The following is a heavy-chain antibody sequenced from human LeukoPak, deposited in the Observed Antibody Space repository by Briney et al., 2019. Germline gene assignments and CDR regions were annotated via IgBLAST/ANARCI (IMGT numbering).Heavy chain of an antibody. CDR1: GGIFSSYA. CDR2: IIPISGIA. V-gene: IGHV1-69*04. CDR3: ARDTDSSSSRVYYFDY. D-gene: IGHD6-6*01. J-gene: IGHJ4*02. Sequence: GSSVKVSCKASGGIFSSYAISWVRQAPGQGLEWMGRIIPISGIANYAQKFQGRVTITADKSTSTAYLELSSLRSEDTAVYYCARDTDSSSSRVYYFDYWGQGTLVTVSS.